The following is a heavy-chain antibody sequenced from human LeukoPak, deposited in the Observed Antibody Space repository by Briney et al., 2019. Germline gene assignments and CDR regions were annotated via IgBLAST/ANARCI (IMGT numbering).Heavy chain of an antibody. CDR1: GGSFSGYY. D-gene: IGHD3-10*01. J-gene: IGHJ4*02. V-gene: IGHV4-34*01. CDR2: MSHSGYP. Sequence: SETLSLTCAVYGGSFSGYYWTWIRQPPGKGLEWIGEMSHSGYPNYNPSLKSRVAISVDTSKNQFSLNLTSVTAADTAVYYCARPRLLYGSGPILVWGQGNLVTVSS. CDR3: ARPRLLYGSGPILV.